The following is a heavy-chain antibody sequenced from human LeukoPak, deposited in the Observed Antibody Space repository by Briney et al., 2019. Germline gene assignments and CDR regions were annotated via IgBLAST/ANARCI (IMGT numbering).Heavy chain of an antibody. CDR1: GFTFSSYG. D-gene: IGHD3-10*01. Sequence: PGRSLRLSCAASGFTFSSYGMHWVRQAPGKGLEWVANIKQDGSEKYYVDSVKGRFTISRDNAKNSLYLQMNSLRAEDTAVYYCARAFWFGDGWFDPWGQGTLVTVSS. J-gene: IGHJ5*02. V-gene: IGHV3-7*01. CDR2: IKQDGSEK. CDR3: ARAFWFGDGWFDP.